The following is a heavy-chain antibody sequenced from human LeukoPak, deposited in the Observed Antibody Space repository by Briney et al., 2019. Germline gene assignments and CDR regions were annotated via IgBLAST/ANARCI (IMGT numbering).Heavy chain of an antibody. CDR2: IWYDGSNK. V-gene: IGHV3-33*01. J-gene: IGHJ6*02. CDR3: ARDLVVVTAIRPIGMDV. CDR1: GFTFSSYG. Sequence: GRSLRLSCAASGFTFSSYGMHWVRQAPGKGLEGVAVIWYDGSNKYYADSMKGRFTISRDNSKNTLYLQMNSLRAEDTAVYYCARDLVVVTAIRPIGMDVWGQGTTVTVSS. D-gene: IGHD2-21*02.